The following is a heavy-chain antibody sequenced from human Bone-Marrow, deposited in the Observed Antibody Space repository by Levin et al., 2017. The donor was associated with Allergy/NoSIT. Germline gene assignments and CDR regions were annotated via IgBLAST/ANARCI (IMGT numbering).Heavy chain of an antibody. D-gene: IGHD6-6*01. CDR2: ISSSRTYI. V-gene: IGHV3-21*01. Sequence: PGGSLRLSCATSGFMFSSYTLNWVRQAPGKGLEWVSSISSSRTYIDYADSVKGRFTVSRDNAQNSVDLHMKSLRVEDTAVYYCARSFEYGRPIDFWGQGTLVTVSS. CDR3: ARSFEYGRPIDF. CDR1: GFMFSSYT. J-gene: IGHJ4*02.